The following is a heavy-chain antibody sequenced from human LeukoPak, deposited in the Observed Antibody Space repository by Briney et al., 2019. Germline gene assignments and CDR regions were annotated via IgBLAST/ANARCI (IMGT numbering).Heavy chain of an antibody. CDR2: INSDGRST. CDR1: GFTFSSYW. D-gene: IGHD4-17*01. Sequence: PGGSLRPSCAASGFTFSSYWMHWVRQAPGKGLVWVSRINSDGRSTIYADSVKGRFTISRDNARNTLYLQMNSLRAEDTAVYYCARANGDLWVDYWGQGTLVTVSS. CDR3: ARANGDLWVDY. J-gene: IGHJ4*02. V-gene: IGHV3-74*01.